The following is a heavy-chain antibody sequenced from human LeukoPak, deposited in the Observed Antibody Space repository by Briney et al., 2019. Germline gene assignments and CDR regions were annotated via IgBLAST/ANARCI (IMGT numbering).Heavy chain of an antibody. CDR3: ARTPYYYDAFDI. V-gene: IGHV4-34*01. D-gene: IGHD3-10*01. CDR1: GGSISIYY. J-gene: IGHJ3*02. CDR2: IYHSGST. Sequence: PAETLSLTCTVSGGSISIYYWSWIRQPPGKGLEWIGEIYHSGSTNYNPSLKSRVTISVDTSKNQFSLKLSSVTAADTAVYYCARTPYYYDAFDIWGQGTMVTVSS.